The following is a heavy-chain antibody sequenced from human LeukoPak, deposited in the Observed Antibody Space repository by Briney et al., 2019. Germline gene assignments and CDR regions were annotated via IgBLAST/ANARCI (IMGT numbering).Heavy chain of an antibody. V-gene: IGHV4-59*01. J-gene: IGHJ5*02. Sequence: SETLSLTCAVSGGSINNYFWSWIRQPPGKGLEWIGYISYSGSTNYNPSLKSRVTISVDTSKSQFSPKLNSVTTADTAVYYCARDNYGGVTKFDPWGQGALVTVSS. CDR2: ISYSGST. CDR1: GGSINNYF. CDR3: ARDNYGGVTKFDP. D-gene: IGHD3-16*01.